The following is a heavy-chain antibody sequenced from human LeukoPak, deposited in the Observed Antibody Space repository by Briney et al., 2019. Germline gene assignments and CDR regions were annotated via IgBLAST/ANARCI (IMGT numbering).Heavy chain of an antibody. CDR3: ARNGDGHFDY. V-gene: IGHV3-48*03. J-gene: IGHJ4*02. CDR1: GFTFSSYE. D-gene: IGHD7-27*01. Sequence: GGSLILSCAASGFTFSSYEMNWVRQAPGKGLEWVSYISSSGSSIYYADSVKGRFTISRDNAKNSLYLQMNSLRAEDTAVYYCARNGDGHFDYWGQGTLVTVSS. CDR2: ISSSGSSI.